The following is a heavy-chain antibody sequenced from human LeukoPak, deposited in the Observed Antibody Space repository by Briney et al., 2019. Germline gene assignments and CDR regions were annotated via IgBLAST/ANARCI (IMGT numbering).Heavy chain of an antibody. D-gene: IGHD3-10*01. CDR3: ARFGSLTVLRGINY. J-gene: IGHJ4*02. V-gene: IGHV5-51*01. CDR1: GYNFATFW. CDR2: IFPADYDT. Sequence: GESLKISCKGFGYNFATFWIGWVRQMPGKGLEWMGIIFPADYDTRYSPSFQGQVSISADKSVSTAYLQWNSLKASDTAMYYCARFGSLTVLRGINYWGQGTLVIVSS.